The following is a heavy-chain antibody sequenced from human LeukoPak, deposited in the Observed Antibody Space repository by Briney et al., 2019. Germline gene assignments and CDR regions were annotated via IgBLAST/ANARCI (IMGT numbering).Heavy chain of an antibody. Sequence: GGSLRLSCAASGFTFSSYAMHWVRQAPGKGLEYVSAISSNGGSTYYANSVKGRFTISRDNSKNTLYLQMNSLRAEDTAVYYCAKGGGVRRYYYFDYWGRGTLVTVSS. J-gene: IGHJ4*02. D-gene: IGHD2-21*01. CDR1: GFTFSSYA. CDR3: AKGGGVRRYYYFDY. V-gene: IGHV3-64*01. CDR2: ISSNGGST.